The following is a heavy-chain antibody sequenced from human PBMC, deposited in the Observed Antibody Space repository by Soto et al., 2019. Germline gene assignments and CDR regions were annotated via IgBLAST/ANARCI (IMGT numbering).Heavy chain of an antibody. CDR1: GGSISSSSYY. CDR3: VGWPDFWSGPFDY. Sequence: PSETLSLTCTVSGGSISSSSYYWGWIRQPPGKGLEWIGSLDYSGSTYYNPSLKSRVTISVDMSKNQFSLKLSSVTAADTAVYYWVGWPDFWSGPFDYWGQGTLVTVSS. CDR2: LDYSGST. J-gene: IGHJ4*02. D-gene: IGHD3-3*01. V-gene: IGHV4-39*01.